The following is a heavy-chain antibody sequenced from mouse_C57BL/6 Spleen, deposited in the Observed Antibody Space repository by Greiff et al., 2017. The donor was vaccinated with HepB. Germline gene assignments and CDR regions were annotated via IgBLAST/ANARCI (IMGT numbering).Heavy chain of an antibody. D-gene: IGHD4-1*01. CDR3: ARSLIGTDY. J-gene: IGHJ2*01. V-gene: IGHV5-4*03. CDR1: GFTFSSYA. Sequence: EVKVVESGGGLVKPGGSLKLSCAASGFTFSSYAMSWVRQTPEKRLEWVATISDGGSYTYYPDNVKGRFTISRDNAKNNRYLQMSHLKSEDTAMYYCARSLIGTDYWGQGTTLTVSS. CDR2: ISDGGSYT.